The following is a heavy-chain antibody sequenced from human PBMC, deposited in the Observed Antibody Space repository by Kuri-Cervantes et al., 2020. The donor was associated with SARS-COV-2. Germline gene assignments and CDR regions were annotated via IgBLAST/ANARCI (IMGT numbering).Heavy chain of an antibody. V-gene: IGHV4-34*01. CDR2: IDHSGST. Sequence: SETLSLTCAVYGGSCSGYSWSWIRQPPGKGLEWIGEIDHSGSTNYNPSLKSRVTISVDTSKNQLSLKLTSVTAADTAVYYCARTEFVEMATMALAYWGQGTLVTVSS. D-gene: IGHD5-24*01. CDR1: GGSCSGYS. J-gene: IGHJ4*02. CDR3: ARTEFVEMATMALAY.